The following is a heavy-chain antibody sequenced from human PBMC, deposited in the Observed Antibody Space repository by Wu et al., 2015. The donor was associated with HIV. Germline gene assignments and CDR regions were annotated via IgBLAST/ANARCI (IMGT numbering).Heavy chain of an antibody. J-gene: IGHJ3*02. V-gene: IGHV1-2*02. CDR2: INPNSGGT. D-gene: IGHD3-10*01. CDR3: ARDREGITMVRGVIPGAFDI. CDR1: GYTFTGYY. Sequence: QVQLVQSGAEVKKPGASVKVSCKASGYTFTGYYMHWVRQAPGQGLEWMGWINPNSGGTNYAQKFQGRVTMTRDTSISTAYMELSRLRSDDTAVYYCARDREGITMVRGVIPGAFDIWGQGTMVTVSS.